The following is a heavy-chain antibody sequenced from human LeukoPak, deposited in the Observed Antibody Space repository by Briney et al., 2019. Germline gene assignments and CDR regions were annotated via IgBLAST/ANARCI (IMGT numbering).Heavy chain of an antibody. Sequence: GASVKASCKVSGYTLTELSMHWVRQAPGKGLEWMGGFDPEDGETIYAQKFQGRVTMTEDTSTDTAYMELSSLRSEDTAVYYCARASFVDSQSIAVAGTLFDYWGQGTLVTVSS. D-gene: IGHD6-19*01. J-gene: IGHJ4*02. CDR3: ARASFVDSQSIAVAGTLFDY. V-gene: IGHV1-24*01. CDR2: FDPEDGET. CDR1: GYTLTELS.